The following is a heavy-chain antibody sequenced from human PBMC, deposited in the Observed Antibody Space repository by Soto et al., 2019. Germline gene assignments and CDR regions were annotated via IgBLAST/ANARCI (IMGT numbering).Heavy chain of an antibody. CDR2: IRNDGTNK. D-gene: IGHD2-21*01. Sequence: QVQLVESGGGVVEPGRSLRLSCAASGFTFSSHGMHWVRQAPSRGLEWVAVIRNDGTNKQYGDSVKGRFTISRDNSQATVYLQMNSLRVEDTAVYYCVKDRRTEAYGMEVWGQGTTVIVSS. CDR3: VKDRRTEAYGMEV. V-gene: IGHV3-30*18. J-gene: IGHJ6*02. CDR1: GFTFSSHG.